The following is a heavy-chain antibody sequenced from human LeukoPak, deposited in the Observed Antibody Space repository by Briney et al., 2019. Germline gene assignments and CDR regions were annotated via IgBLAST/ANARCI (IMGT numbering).Heavy chain of an antibody. J-gene: IGHJ4*02. D-gene: IGHD3-22*01. CDR1: GGSFSGYY. Sequence: PSETLSLTCAVYGGSFSGYYCTWIRQHPGKGLEWIGYIYRSGSTYYNPSLESRVTISVDTSRNQFSLKLNSVTAADTAVYYCAIDRSGYYHFDYWGQGTLVTVSS. CDR3: AIDRSGYYHFDY. V-gene: IGHV4-34*09. CDR2: IYRSGST.